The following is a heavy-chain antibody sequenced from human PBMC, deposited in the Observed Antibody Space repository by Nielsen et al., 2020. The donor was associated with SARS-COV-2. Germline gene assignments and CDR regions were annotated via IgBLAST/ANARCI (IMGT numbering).Heavy chain of an antibody. CDR1: GFSFNTHA. CDR2: ISGRGHKS. Sequence: GGSLRLSCAASGFSFNTHAMDWVRQAPGKGLEWVSGISGRGHKSFYADSVKDRFTISRDNSKNTVYLQMHSLRAEDTALYYCAKENFESTDYGEDAFDIWGQGTLVTVSS. D-gene: IGHD4/OR15-4a*01. J-gene: IGHJ3*02. CDR3: AKENFESTDYGEDAFDI. V-gene: IGHV3-23*01.